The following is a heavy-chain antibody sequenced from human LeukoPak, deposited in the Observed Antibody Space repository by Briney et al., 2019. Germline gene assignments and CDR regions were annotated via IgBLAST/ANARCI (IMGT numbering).Heavy chain of an antibody. V-gene: IGHV4-34*01. J-gene: IGHJ4*02. CDR1: GGSFNDYY. D-gene: IGHD4/OR15-4a*01. CDR2: VNHSGRT. CDR3: ARRGPGATVDY. Sequence: PSETLSLTCAVYGGSFNDYYWSWIRQPPGKGLEWIGVVNHSGRTNYNPSLKSRVTISQDTSKNQFSLKLRSVTAADTAVYFCARRGPGATVDYWGQGTLVTVSS.